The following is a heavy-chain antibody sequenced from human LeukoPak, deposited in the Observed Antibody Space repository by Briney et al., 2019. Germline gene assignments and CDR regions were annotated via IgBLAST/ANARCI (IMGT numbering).Heavy chain of an antibody. D-gene: IGHD3-22*01. CDR2: ICYSGST. J-gene: IGHJ2*01. CDR3: ARSHTYYYDSSGRPHWYFDL. Sequence: SETLSLTCTVSSGSISSYYWSWIRQPPGKGLEWIGYICYSGSTNYNPSLKSRVTISVDTSKNQFSLKLSSVTAADTAVYYCARSHTYYYDSSGRPHWYFDLWGRGTLVTVSS. V-gene: IGHV4-59*01. CDR1: SGSISSYY.